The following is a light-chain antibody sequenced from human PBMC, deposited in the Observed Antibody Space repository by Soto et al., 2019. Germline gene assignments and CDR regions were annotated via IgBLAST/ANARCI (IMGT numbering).Light chain of an antibody. V-gene: IGKV1-39*01. J-gene: IGKJ5*01. Sequence: DIQMTQSPSSLSASVGDRVTITCRASQSISTFLNWYQQKPGKAPKLLIYAASSLQSGVPSRFSGSGSVTDFTLTIRSLQPEDFATYFCQQSYSTTITFGQGTRLEIK. CDR2: AAS. CDR3: QQSYSTTIT. CDR1: QSISTF.